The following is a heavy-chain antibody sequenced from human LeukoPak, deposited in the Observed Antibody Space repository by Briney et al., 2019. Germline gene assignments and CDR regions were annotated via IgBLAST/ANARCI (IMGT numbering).Heavy chain of an antibody. CDR3: ARSETTYYYDSSVYFYYYYGMDV. CDR1: GFTFSNYW. J-gene: IGHJ6*02. D-gene: IGHD3-22*01. V-gene: IGHV3-7*01. CDR2: IKQDGSEK. Sequence: GGSLRLSCAASGFTFSNYWMTWVRQAPGKGLEWVANIKQDGSEKYYVDSVKGRFTISRDNAKNSLYLQMNSLRAEDTAVYYCARSETTYYYDSSVYFYYYYGMDVWGQGTMVTVSS.